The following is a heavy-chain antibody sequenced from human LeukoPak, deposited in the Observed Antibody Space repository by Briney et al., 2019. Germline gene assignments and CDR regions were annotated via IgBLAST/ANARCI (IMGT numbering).Heavy chain of an antibody. CDR1: GGSISSGGYY. CDR2: IYHSGST. V-gene: IGHV4-30-2*01. J-gene: IGHJ6*02. CDR3: ARDHAGDGYKGKTRNHYYGMDV. Sequence: PSETLSLTCTVSGGSISSGGYYWSWIRQPPGKGLEWIVYIYHSGSTYYNPSLKSRVTISVDRSKNQFSLKLSSVTAADTAVYYCARDHAGDGYKGKTRNHYYGMDVWGQGTTVTVSS. D-gene: IGHD5-24*01.